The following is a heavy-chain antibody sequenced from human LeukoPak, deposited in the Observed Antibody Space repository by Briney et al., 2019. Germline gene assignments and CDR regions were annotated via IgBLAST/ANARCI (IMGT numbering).Heavy chain of an antibody. Sequence: GGSLRLSCAASGFTFSSYAMSWVRQAPGKGLDWVSAISGSGTTTYTADSVKGRFTISRDSSKNTLFLQMYSLRAEDTAVYYCARETPYYYDSSGYEPDYWGQGTLVTVSS. CDR3: ARETPYYYDSSGYEPDY. D-gene: IGHD3-22*01. V-gene: IGHV3-23*01. CDR1: GFTFSSYA. CDR2: ISGSGTTT. J-gene: IGHJ4*02.